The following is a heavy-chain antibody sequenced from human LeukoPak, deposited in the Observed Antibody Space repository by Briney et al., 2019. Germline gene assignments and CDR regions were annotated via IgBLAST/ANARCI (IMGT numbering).Heavy chain of an antibody. V-gene: IGHV3-74*01. J-gene: IGHJ4*02. CDR2: INSDGSST. Sequence: PGGSLRLSCAASGFTFSSYWMHWVRPAPGKGLVWVSRINSDGSSTAYADSVKGRFTISRDNAKNTLYLHMNSLRDEDTAVYYCAREGPDSSGYYSDYWGQGTLVTVSS. D-gene: IGHD3-22*01. CDR3: AREGPDSSGYYSDY. CDR1: GFTFSSYW.